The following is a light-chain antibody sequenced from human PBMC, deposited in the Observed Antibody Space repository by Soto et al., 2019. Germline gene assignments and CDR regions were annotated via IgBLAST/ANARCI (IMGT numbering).Light chain of an antibody. J-gene: IGLJ1*01. CDR3: RSYTSSSTLLV. Sequence: QSALTQPASVSGSPGQSITISSTGTSSEVGGYNYVSWYQQHPGKAPKLMIYDVSNRPSGVSNRFSGSKSGNTASLTISGLQAEDEADYYCRSYTSSSTLLVFGTGTKLTVL. CDR2: DVS. CDR1: SSEVGGYNY. V-gene: IGLV2-14*01.